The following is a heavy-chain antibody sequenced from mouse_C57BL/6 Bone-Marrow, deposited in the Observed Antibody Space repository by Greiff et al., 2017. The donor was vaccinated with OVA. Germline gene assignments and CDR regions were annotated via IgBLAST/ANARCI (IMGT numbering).Heavy chain of an antibody. J-gene: IGHJ3*01. CDR3: ARAEYYGFAY. D-gene: IGHD1-1*01. Sequence: VQLKESGPGLVKPSQSLSLTCSVTGYSITSGYYWNWIRQFPGNKLEWMGYISYDGSNNYNPSLKNRISITRDTSKNQFFLKLNSVTTEDTATYYCARAEYYGFAYWGQGTLVTVSA. CDR1: GYSITSGYY. V-gene: IGHV3-6*01. CDR2: ISYDGSN.